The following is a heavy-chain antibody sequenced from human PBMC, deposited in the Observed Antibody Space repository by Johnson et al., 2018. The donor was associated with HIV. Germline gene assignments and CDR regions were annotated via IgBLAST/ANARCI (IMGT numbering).Heavy chain of an antibody. J-gene: IGHJ3*01. D-gene: IGHD6-13*01. CDR2: ISYDGSNK. CDR1: GFTFSSYA. CDR3: ARDSSS. Sequence: QVQLVESGGGVVQPGRSLRLSCAASGFTFSSYAMHWVRQAPGKGLEWVAVISYDGSNKYYADSVKGRFTISRDNSKNTLYVQMNSLRAEDTAVYYCARDSSSWRQGTMVTVSS. V-gene: IGHV3-30*04.